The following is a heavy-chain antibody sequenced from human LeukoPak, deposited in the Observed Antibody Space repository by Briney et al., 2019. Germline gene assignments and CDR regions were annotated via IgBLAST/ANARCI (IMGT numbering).Heavy chain of an antibody. V-gene: IGHV3-74*01. CDR3: ARGTIWFGERTDY. D-gene: IGHD3-10*01. CDR2: INSDGSST. J-gene: IGHJ4*02. CDR1: GFTFNNYW. Sequence: QPGGSLRLSCAASGFTFNNYWMHWVRQAPGKGLVWVSRINSDGSSTSYADSVKGRFTISRDNAKNTLYLQMNSLRAEDTAVYYCARGTIWFGERTDYWGQGTLVTVPS.